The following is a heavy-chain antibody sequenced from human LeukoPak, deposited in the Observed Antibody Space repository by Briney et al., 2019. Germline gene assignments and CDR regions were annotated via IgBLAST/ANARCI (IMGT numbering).Heavy chain of an antibody. V-gene: IGHV1-2*02. J-gene: IGHJ5*02. CDR3: ARASRITIFGVVIMGNWFDP. Sequence: ASVKVSCKASGYTFTGYYMHWVRQAPGQGLEWMGWINPNSGGTNYAQKFQGGVTMTRDTSISTAYMELSRLRSDDTAVYYCARASRITIFGVVIMGNWFDPWGQGTLVTVSS. CDR2: INPNSGGT. CDR1: GYTFTGYY. D-gene: IGHD3-3*01.